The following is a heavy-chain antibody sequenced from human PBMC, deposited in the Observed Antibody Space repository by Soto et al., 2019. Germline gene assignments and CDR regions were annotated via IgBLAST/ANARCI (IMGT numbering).Heavy chain of an antibody. CDR3: ANRDQVEMAPIGAFNY. CDR1: GFTFSSYA. V-gene: IGHV3-23*01. Sequence: GGSLRLSCAASGFTFSSYAMSWVRQAPGKGLEWVSSISGTGGRTYYADSVKGRFTVSRDNSKNTVYLQMNSLRAEDTAVYYCANRDQVEMAPIGAFNYWGQGTLVTVS. D-gene: IGHD3-16*01. CDR2: ISGTGGRT. J-gene: IGHJ4*02.